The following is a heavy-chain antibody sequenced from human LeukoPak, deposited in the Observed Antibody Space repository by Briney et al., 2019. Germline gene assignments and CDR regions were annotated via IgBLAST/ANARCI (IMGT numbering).Heavy chain of an antibody. J-gene: IGHJ4*02. CDR1: GGSISSSNW. CDR3: ARVAITAAGTRPFDY. CDR2: IYHSGST. V-gene: IGHV4-4*02. D-gene: IGHD6-13*01. Sequence: SETLSLTCAVSGGSISSSNWWSWVRQPPGKGLEWIGEIYHSGSTNYNPSLKSRVTISVDKSKNQFSLKLSSVTAADTAVYYCARVAITAAGTRPFDYRGQGTLVTVSS.